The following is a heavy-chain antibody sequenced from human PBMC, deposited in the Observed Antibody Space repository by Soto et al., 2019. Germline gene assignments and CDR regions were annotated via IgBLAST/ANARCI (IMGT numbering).Heavy chain of an antibody. D-gene: IGHD4-17*01. CDR2: LSGYNGNT. J-gene: IGHJ4*02. CDR1: GYSFTSYG. CDR3: ARGSYDYGDYDPSVENFDH. Sequence: ASVKVSCKTSGYSFTSYGISWVRQAPGQGLEWMGWLSGYNGNTNYAQRLRGRVTLTTDTSATTAYMELRSLRSDDTAVYYCARGSYDYGDYDPSVENFDHWGQGTLVTVSS. V-gene: IGHV1-18*04.